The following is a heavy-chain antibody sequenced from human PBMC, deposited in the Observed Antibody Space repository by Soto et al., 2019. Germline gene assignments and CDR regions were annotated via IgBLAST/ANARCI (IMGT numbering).Heavy chain of an antibody. CDR2: IIPISGAA. Sequence: ASVKVSCKASGGTFSNYVVNWVRQAPGQGLEWVGRIIPISGAANYAQKFQGRVTITADKSTSTSYMELSSLRSEDTALYYCARDMTRTVVPYFDFWGQGTLVTVSS. CDR1: GGTFSNYV. J-gene: IGHJ4*02. V-gene: IGHV1-69*06. CDR3: ARDMTRTVVPYFDF. D-gene: IGHD1-7*01.